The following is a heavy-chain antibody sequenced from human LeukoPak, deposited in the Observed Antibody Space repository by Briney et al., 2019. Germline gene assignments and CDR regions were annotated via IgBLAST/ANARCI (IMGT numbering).Heavy chain of an antibody. Sequence: SETLSLTCTVSGGSISSYYWSWIRQPAGKGLEWIGRIYTSGSTNYNPSLKSRVTMSVDTSKNQFSLKLSSVTAADTAMYYCARSYYYDSSGYWDYFDYWGQGTLVTVSS. CDR1: GGSISSYY. J-gene: IGHJ4*02. CDR2: IYTSGST. V-gene: IGHV4-4*07. D-gene: IGHD3-22*01. CDR3: ARSYYYDSSGYWDYFDY.